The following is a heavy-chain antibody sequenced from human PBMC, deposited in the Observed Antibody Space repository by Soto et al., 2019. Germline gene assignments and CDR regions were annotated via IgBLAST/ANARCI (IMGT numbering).Heavy chain of an antibody. Sequence: QDQLVQSGGEVKKPGASVKVSCKASGYSFTNYGITWVRQAPGQGCEWMGWISAYNVDTNYAQKLQGRVTMTTDASTSTAYLELRSLRSDDKAVYYCARDRGVAPPVAGNTHYYYYMDVWGKGTTVTVSS. J-gene: IGHJ6*03. CDR1: GYSFTNYG. CDR3: ARDRGVAPPVAGNTHYYYYMDV. D-gene: IGHD6-19*01. CDR2: ISAYNVDT. V-gene: IGHV1-18*01.